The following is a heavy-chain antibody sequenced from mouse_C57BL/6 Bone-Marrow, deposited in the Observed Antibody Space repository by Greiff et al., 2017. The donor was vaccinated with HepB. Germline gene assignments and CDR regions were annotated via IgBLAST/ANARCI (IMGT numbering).Heavy chain of an antibody. CDR1: GFTFSSYG. CDR3: ASPYDGYYWFAY. CDR2: ISSGGSYT. J-gene: IGHJ3*01. V-gene: IGHV5-6*01. Sequence: EVHLVESGGDLVKPGGSLKLSCAASGFTFSSYGMSWVRQTPDKRLEWVATISSGGSYTYYPDSVKGRFTISRDNAKNTLYLQMSSLKSEDTAMYYCASPYDGYYWFAYWGQGTLVTVSA. D-gene: IGHD2-3*01.